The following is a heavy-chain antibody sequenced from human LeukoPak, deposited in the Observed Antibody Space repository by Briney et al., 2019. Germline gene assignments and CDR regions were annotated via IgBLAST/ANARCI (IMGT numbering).Heavy chain of an antibody. CDR3: ARGGDYYDSSGYYPRAFDI. J-gene: IGHJ3*02. CDR2: ISSSSSTI. V-gene: IGHV3-48*04. D-gene: IGHD3-22*01. CDR1: GFAFSSYS. Sequence: PGGSLRLSCAASGFAFSSYSMNWVRQAPGKGLEWVSYISSSSSTIYYADSVKGRFTISRDNAKNSLYLQMNSLRAEDTAVYYCARGGDYYDSSGYYPRAFDIWGQGTMVTVSS.